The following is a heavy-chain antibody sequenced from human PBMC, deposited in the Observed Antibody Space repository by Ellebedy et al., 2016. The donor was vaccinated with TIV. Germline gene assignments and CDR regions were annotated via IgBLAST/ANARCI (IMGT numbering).Heavy chain of an antibody. Sequence: PETLSLTXAVYGGSFSGYYWSWIRQPPGKGLEWIGEINHSGSTNYNPSLKSRVTISVDTSENQFSLKLSSVTAADTAVYYCARAPVVGATMIHFDYWGQGTLVTVSS. CDR2: INHSGST. V-gene: IGHV4-34*01. CDR1: GGSFSGYY. J-gene: IGHJ4*02. D-gene: IGHD1-26*01. CDR3: ARAPVVGATMIHFDY.